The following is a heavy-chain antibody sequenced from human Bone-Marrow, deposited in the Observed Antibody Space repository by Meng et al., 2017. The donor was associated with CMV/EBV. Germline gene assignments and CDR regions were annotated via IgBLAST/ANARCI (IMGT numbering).Heavy chain of an antibody. Sequence: QVQLQESGPGLVKPSXXLSPTCXVSGGSISSGDYYWSWIRQPPGKGLEWIGYIYYSGSTYYNPSLKSRVTISVDTSKNQFSLKLSSVTAADTAVYYCARLHYYDSSVYPYFDYWGQGTLGTVSS. CDR3: ARLHYYDSSVYPYFDY. CDR1: GGSISSGDYY. V-gene: IGHV4-30-4*08. J-gene: IGHJ4*02. D-gene: IGHD3-22*01. CDR2: IYYSGST.